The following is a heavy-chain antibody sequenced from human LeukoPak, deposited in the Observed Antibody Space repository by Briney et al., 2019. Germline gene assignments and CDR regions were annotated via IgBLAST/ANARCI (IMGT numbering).Heavy chain of an antibody. CDR2: ISWNSGSI. J-gene: IGHJ5*02. D-gene: IGHD1-7*01. V-gene: IGHV3-9*01. CDR3: AKDSGAITGTRNWFDP. Sequence: PGGSLRLSCAASGFTFDDYAMHWVRQAPGKGLEWVSGISWNSGSIGYADSVKDRFTISRDNAKNSLYLQMNSLRAEDTALYYCAKDSGAITGTRNWFDPWGQGTLVTVSS. CDR1: GFTFDDYA.